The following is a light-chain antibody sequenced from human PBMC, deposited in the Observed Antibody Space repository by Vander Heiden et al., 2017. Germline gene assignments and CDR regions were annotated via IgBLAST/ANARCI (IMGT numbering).Light chain of an antibody. J-gene: IGLJ2*01. Sequence: QSALTPPPSASGSPGQSVTISCTGTSSDVGGYNYVSWYQQHPGKAPKLMIYEGSKRPSGVPDRFSGSKSGNTASLTVSGRQAEDEADYYCSSYAGSNNYVVFGGGTKLTVL. V-gene: IGLV2-8*01. CDR1: SSDVGGYNY. CDR3: SSYAGSNNYVV. CDR2: EGS.